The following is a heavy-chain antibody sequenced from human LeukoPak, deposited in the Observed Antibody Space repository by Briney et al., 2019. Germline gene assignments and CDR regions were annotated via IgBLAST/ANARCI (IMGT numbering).Heavy chain of an antibody. V-gene: IGHV4-34*01. D-gene: IGHD6-6*01. CDR2: INHSGST. Sequence: SETLSLTCAVYGGSFSGYYWSWIRQPPGKGLEWIREINHSGSTNYNPSLKSRVTISVDTSKNQFSLKLSSVTAADTAVYYCARVRTNRVAARRSWFDPWGQGTLVTVSS. CDR3: ARVRTNRVAARRSWFDP. J-gene: IGHJ5*02. CDR1: GGSFSGYY.